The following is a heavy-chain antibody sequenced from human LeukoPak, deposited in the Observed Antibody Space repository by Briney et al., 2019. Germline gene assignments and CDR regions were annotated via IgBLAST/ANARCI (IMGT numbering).Heavy chain of an antibody. D-gene: IGHD1-26*01. V-gene: IGHV3-30-3*01. Sequence: GRSLRLSCAASGFTFSSYPMHWVRQALGKGLEWVAVISYDGSNKYYADSVKGRFTISRDNSKNTLYLQMNSLRAEDTAVYYCARVQVVGATSYYYYGMDVWGQGTTVTVSS. CDR1: GFTFSSYP. CDR3: ARVQVVGATSYYYYGMDV. CDR2: ISYDGSNK. J-gene: IGHJ6*02.